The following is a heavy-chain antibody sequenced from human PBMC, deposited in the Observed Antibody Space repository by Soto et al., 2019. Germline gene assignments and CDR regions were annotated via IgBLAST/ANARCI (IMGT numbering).Heavy chain of an antibody. D-gene: IGHD2-15*01. V-gene: IGHV3-23*01. Sequence: GGSLRLSCAASGFTFSSYAMSWVRQAPGKGLEWVSAISGSGGSTYYADSVKGRFTISRDNSKNTLYLQMNSLRAEDTAVYYCAKDLRDIVVVVAAMAFDIWGQGTMVTVSS. J-gene: IGHJ3*02. CDR2: ISGSGGST. CDR3: AKDLRDIVVVVAAMAFDI. CDR1: GFTFSSYA.